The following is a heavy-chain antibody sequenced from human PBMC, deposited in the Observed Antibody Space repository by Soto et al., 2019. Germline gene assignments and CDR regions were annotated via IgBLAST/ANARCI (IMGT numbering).Heavy chain of an antibody. CDR3: ASYCSSTSCYAGGWFDP. J-gene: IGHJ5*02. Sequence: ASVKVSCKASGGTFSSYAISWVRQAPGQGLEWMGGIIPIFGTANYAQKFQGRVTITADESTSTAYMELSSLRSEDTAVYYCASYCSSTSCYAGGWFDPWGQGTLVTVSS. CDR2: IIPIFGTA. D-gene: IGHD2-2*01. V-gene: IGHV1-69*13. CDR1: GGTFSSYA.